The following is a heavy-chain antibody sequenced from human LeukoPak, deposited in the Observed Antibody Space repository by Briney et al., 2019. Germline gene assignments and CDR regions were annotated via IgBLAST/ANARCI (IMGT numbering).Heavy chain of an antibody. Sequence: PGGSLRLSCAASGFTLSTYWMSWFRQAPEKGPEWVANMKQDGSEKYYVDSVKGRFSISRDNAKNSLYLQMNSLRAEDTAVYYCARGGAVGSYWGQGTLVTVSS. CDR1: GFTLSTYW. CDR2: MKQDGSEK. V-gene: IGHV3-7*01. J-gene: IGHJ4*02. CDR3: ARGGAVGSY. D-gene: IGHD1-26*01.